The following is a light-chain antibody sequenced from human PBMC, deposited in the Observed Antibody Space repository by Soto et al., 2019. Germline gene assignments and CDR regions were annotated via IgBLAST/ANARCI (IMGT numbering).Light chain of an antibody. J-gene: IGKJ1*01. V-gene: IGKV3-20*01. CDR1: QTITSDY. CDR2: AAS. CDR3: HQYGSSITWT. Sequence: EVVLTQSPGTVSLSPGERATISCRASQTITSDYLAWYQQKPGQAPRLLIYAASNRATGIPDRFSGTGSGTYFILSISRMVPEDYAVYYCHQYGSSITWTFGQGTKVEIK.